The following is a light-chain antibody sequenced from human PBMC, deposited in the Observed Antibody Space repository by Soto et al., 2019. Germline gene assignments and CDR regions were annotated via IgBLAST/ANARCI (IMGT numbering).Light chain of an antibody. CDR1: QSVDSN. CDR3: QQYDHWPLT. CDR2: GAS. J-gene: IGKJ4*01. V-gene: IGKV3D-15*01. Sequence: EIVMTQSPATLSVSPGERATLSCRASQSVDSNLAWYQQKPGQAPRLLIFGASTRATGIPARFSGSGSGTDFTLTISSLQSEDFGVYFCQQYDHWPLTFGGGTKVEIK.